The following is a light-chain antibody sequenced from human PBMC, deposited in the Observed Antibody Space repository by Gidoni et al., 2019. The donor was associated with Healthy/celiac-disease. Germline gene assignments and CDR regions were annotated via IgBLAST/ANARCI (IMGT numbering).Light chain of an antibody. V-gene: IGLV6-57*04. CDR2: EDN. CDR1: SGSIASNY. CDR3: QSYDSSNYVV. J-gene: IGLJ2*01. Sequence: NFMLTPPHSVSESPGTTVTISCPRSSGSIASNYVQWYQQRPGGAPTTVIYEDNQRPSGVPDRFSGSIDSSSNSASLTISGLKTEDEADYYCQSYDSSNYVVFGGGTKLTVL.